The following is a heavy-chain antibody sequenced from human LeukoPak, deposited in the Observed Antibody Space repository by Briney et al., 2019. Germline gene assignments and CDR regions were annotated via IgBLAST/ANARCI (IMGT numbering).Heavy chain of an antibody. CDR1: GFTFSSYE. J-gene: IGHJ4*02. CDR2: ISSSSSYI. D-gene: IGHD6-13*01. Sequence: PGGSLRLSCAASGFTFSSYEMNWVRQAPGKGLEWVSSISSSSSYIYYADSVKGRFTISRDNAKNSLYLQMNSLRAEDTAVYYCARGGIADFDYWGQGTLVTVSS. V-gene: IGHV3-21*01. CDR3: ARGGIADFDY.